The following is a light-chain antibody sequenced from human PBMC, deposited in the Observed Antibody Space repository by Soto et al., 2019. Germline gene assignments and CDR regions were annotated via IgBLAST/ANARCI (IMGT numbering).Light chain of an antibody. V-gene: IGLV1-44*01. CDR2: SNN. J-gene: IGLJ2*01. Sequence: QPVLTQPPSVSGTPGQRVTISCSGSSSNIGSNTVNWYQQLPGTAPKLLIYSNNQRPSGVPDRFSGSKSGTSASLAISGLQSEDEADYYCAAWDDSLNGRVFGGGTKLTVL. CDR1: SSNIGSNT. CDR3: AAWDDSLNGRV.